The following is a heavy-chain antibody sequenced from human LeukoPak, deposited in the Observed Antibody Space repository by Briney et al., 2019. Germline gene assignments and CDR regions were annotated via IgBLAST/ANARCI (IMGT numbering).Heavy chain of an antibody. V-gene: IGHV3-15*01. CDR1: GFTFSNAW. CDR3: TTEFDYYGSGSYRDY. D-gene: IGHD3-10*01. J-gene: IGHJ4*02. CDR2: IKSKTDGGTT. Sequence: GGSLRLSCAASGFTFSNAWMSWVRQAPGKGLEWVGRIKSKTDGGTTDYAAPVKGRFTISRDDSKNTLYLQMNNLKTEDTAVYYCTTEFDYYGSGSYRDYWGQGTLVTVSS.